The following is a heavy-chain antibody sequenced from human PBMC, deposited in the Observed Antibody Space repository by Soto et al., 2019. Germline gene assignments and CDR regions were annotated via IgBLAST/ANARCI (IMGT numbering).Heavy chain of an antibody. D-gene: IGHD3-3*02. V-gene: IGHV3-30*14. J-gene: IGHJ3*01. CDR1: GFTFSDYV. CDR3: ARVRLSIAVNDALDV. CDR2: MTYDGATE. Sequence: QVRLVESGGGVVQPGTSLRLSCGASGFTFSDYVIHWVRQAAGKGLEWVASMTYDGATEYYADSVKGRFTMSRDNSERALSLQMNSLRPDDTAVYYCARVRLSIAVNDALDVWGQGTTVTVSS.